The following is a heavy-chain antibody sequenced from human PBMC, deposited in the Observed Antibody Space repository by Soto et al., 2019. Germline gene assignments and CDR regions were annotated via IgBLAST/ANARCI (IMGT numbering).Heavy chain of an antibody. V-gene: IGHV3-48*01. Sequence: EVQLVESGGGLVQPGGSLRLSCATSGFILSDCAMNWVRQAPGKGLEWVSYISSSSSVIDYADSVKGRFTVSRDNGRNSLYLQMNSLRPEDTAVYYCARDLSWGSNWYYYMDVWGKGTTVTVSS. J-gene: IGHJ6*03. CDR3: ARDLSWGSNWYYYMDV. CDR1: GFILSDCA. D-gene: IGHD1-1*01. CDR2: ISSSSSVI.